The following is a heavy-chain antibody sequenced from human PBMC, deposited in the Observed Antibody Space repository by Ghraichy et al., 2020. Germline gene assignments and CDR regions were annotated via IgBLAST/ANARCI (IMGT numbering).Heavy chain of an antibody. D-gene: IGHD2-21*02. CDR3: AHRRREEDQVTTGFDY. Sequence: SGPTLVKPTQTLTLTCSFSGFSLTTGGVGVGWIRQPPGKALEWLALIYWNDDKPHSPSLKGRFSITKDTSKNLVVLTMTNMDPADTATYYCAHRRREEDQVTTGFDYWGQGILVTVSS. CDR2: IYWNDDK. V-gene: IGHV2-5*01. CDR1: GFSLTTGGVG. J-gene: IGHJ4*02.